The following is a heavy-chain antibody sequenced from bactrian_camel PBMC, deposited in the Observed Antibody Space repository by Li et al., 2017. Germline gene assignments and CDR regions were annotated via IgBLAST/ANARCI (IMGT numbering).Heavy chain of an antibody. CDR1: EDTYRDYC. CDR3: ATRRCGSWLYWVH. CDR2: IDSDGYT. J-gene: IGHJ4*01. V-gene: IGHV3S53*01. Sequence: VQLVESGGGSVQTGGSLRLSCAASEDTYRDYCMGWFRQAPGKDREGVAGIDSDGYTSYANSVKGRFTISQDHGKNTLYLEMNSLKPADTAIYYCATRRCGSWLYWVHWGQGTQVTVS. D-gene: IGHD2*01.